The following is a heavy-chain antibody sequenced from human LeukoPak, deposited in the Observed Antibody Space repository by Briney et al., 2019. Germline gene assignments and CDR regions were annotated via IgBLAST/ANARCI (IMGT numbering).Heavy chain of an antibody. CDR1: GFTFSIYS. Sequence: GRSLRLSCAASGFTFSIYSMNWVRQAPGKGLEWVSSISSSSSYIYYADSVKGLFTISRDNATNSLYLQMKSLRAEDTAVYYCARDIGNNWNSEYYFDYWGTGTLVTVSS. V-gene: IGHV3-21*01. CDR3: ARDIGNNWNSEYYFDY. CDR2: ISSSSSYI. D-gene: IGHD1-7*01. J-gene: IGHJ4*02.